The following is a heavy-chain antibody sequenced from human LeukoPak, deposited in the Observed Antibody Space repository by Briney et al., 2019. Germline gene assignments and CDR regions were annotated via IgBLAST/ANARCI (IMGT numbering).Heavy chain of an antibody. CDR3: APKAGDY. D-gene: IGHD6-25*01. J-gene: IGHJ4*02. CDR2: INQDGSAK. Sequence: GGSLRLSCAASGFTFSSFWMSWVRQAPGKGLEWVANINQDGSAKYYVDFVKGRFTISRDNAKNSLYLQMSSLRAEDTAVYYCAPKAGDYWGQGTLVTVSS. V-gene: IGHV3-7*01. CDR1: GFTFSSFW.